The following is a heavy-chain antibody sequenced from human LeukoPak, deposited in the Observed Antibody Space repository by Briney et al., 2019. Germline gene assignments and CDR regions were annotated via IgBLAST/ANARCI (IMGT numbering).Heavy chain of an antibody. V-gene: IGHV3-9*01. D-gene: IGHD5-12*01. CDR1: GFTFDDYA. J-gene: IGHJ4*02. CDR3: AKDKGYSGYDSSFDY. CDR2: ISWNSGSI. Sequence: PGRSLRLSCAASGFTFDDYAMHWVRHAPGKGLEWVSGISWNSGSIVYADSVKGRFTISRDNAKNSLYLQMNSLRAEDTALYYCAKDKGYSGYDSSFDYWGQGTLVTVSS.